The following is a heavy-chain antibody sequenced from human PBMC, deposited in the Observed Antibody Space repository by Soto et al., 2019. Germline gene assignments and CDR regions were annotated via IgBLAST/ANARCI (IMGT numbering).Heavy chain of an antibody. CDR1: GYSFTNYY. Sequence: GASVKVSCKASGYSFTNYYMHWVRQAPGQGLEWMGRIIPILGIANYAQKFQGRVTITRDTSASTAYMELSSLRSEDTAVYYCARGITLPTPLDYWGQGTLVTVSS. V-gene: IGHV1-46*01. CDR2: IIPILGIA. D-gene: IGHD1-20*01. J-gene: IGHJ4*02. CDR3: ARGITLPTPLDY.